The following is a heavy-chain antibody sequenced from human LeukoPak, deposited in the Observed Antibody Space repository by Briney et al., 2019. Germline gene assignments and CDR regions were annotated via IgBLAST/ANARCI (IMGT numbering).Heavy chain of an antibody. J-gene: IGHJ4*02. D-gene: IGHD5-12*01. CDR2: ISYDGSNK. CDR1: GFTFSSYG. V-gene: IGHV3-30*18. Sequence: PGRSLRLSCAASGFTFSSYGMHWVRQAPGEGLEWVAIISYDGSNKYYADSVKGRFTLSRDNSNNTLYLQMSRLRAEDTAVNYCAKARMYSAYELFDYWGQGTLVTVSS. CDR3: AKARMYSAYELFDY.